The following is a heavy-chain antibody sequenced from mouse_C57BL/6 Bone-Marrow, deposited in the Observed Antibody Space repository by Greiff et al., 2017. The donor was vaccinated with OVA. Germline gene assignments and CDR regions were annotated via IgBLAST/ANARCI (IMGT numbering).Heavy chain of an antibody. CDR1: GYTFTSYW. V-gene: IGHV1-64*01. J-gene: IGHJ3*01. Sequence: QVQLQQSGAELVKPGASVKLSCKASGYTFTSYWMHWVKQRPGQGLEWIGMIHPNSGRTHYNEKFKSKATLTVDKSSRTAYMQLSSLTSEDSAVYYCAKWGLRAWFAYWGQGTLVTVSA. D-gene: IGHD2-4*01. CDR2: IHPNSGRT. CDR3: AKWGLRAWFAY.